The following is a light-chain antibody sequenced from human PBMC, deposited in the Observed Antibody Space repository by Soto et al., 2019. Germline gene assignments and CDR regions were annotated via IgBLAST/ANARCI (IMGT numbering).Light chain of an antibody. CDR2: EVT. J-gene: IGLJ3*02. Sequence: QSVLTQPPSASGSPGQSVTISCTGTISDVGAYNYVSWYQQHAGKAPKLVIYEVTKRPSGVPDRFSGSKSANTASLTVSGLQAEDAAEYYCSSFASSNTWVFGGGTKLTVL. CDR1: ISDVGAYNY. CDR3: SSFASSNTWV. V-gene: IGLV2-8*01.